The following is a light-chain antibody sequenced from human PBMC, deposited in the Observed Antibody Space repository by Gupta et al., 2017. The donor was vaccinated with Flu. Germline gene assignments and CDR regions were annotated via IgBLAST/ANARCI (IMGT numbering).Light chain of an antibody. CDR1: ALPKQY. CDR3: QSADSSGAYVL. Sequence: SYELTQPPSVSVSPGQTARITCSGDALPKQYSFWYQQKPGQAPGLVLYKDSERPSGIPERFSGSASGTTVTLTISEVQADDEADYYCQSADSSGAYVLFGGGTKLTVL. J-gene: IGLJ2*01. CDR2: KDS. V-gene: IGLV3-25*02.